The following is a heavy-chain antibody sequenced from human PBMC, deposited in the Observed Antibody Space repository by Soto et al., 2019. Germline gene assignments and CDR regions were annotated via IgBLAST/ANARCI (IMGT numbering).Heavy chain of an antibody. CDR3: ARDHCSSTSCWGSFDP. CDR1: GFTFSSYT. V-gene: IGHV3-21*01. D-gene: IGHD2-2*01. Sequence: GGSLRLSCAASGFTFSSYTMNWVRQAPGKGLEWVSSISGSSSYIYYADSLKGRFTIFRDNAKNSLYLQMNSLRVEDTAVYYCARDHCSSTSCWGSFDPWGQGTLVTVSS. CDR2: ISGSSSYI. J-gene: IGHJ5*02.